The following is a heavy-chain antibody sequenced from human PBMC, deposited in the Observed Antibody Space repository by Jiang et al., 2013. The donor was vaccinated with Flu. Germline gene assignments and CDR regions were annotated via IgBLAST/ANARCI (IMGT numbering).Heavy chain of an antibody. CDR1: GGSISSGGYS. Sequence: SLTCAVSGGSISSGGYSWSWIRQPPGKGLEWIGYIWHSGNTYYNPSLKSRVTISVDRSKNQFSLKLTSVTAADTAVYYCARDKSVGANYFDYWGQGTLVTVSS. CDR2: IWHSGNT. CDR3: ARDKSVGANYFDY. J-gene: IGHJ4*01. V-gene: IGHV4-30-2*01. D-gene: IGHD1-26*01.